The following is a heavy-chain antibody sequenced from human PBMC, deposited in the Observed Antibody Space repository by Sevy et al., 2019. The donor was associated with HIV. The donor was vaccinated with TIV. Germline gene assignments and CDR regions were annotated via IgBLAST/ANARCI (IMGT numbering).Heavy chain of an antibody. CDR1: GYTFTSYG. V-gene: IGHV1-18*01. J-gene: IGHJ4*02. Sequence: ASVKVSCKASGYTFTSYGISWVRQAPGQGLEWMGWISAYNGNTNYAQKLQGRVTMTTDTSTSTAYMELRGLGSDGTAVYYCAGTYGSGSYYGSGGFDYWGQGTLVTVSS. D-gene: IGHD3-10*01. CDR3: AGTYGSGSYYGSGGFDY. CDR2: ISAYNGNT.